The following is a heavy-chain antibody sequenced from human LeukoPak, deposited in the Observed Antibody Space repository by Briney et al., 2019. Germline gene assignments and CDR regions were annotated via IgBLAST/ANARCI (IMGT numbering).Heavy chain of an antibody. CDR1: GGSISSYY. CDR3: ARRTYFDL. Sequence: SSETLSLTCTVSGGSISSYYWSWIRQPPGKGLEWIGHIYGSGSTNYDPSLKSRVTLSVDTSKNQFSLKLSSVTAADTAVYYCARRTYFDLWGRGTLVTVSS. CDR2: IYGSGST. J-gene: IGHJ2*01. V-gene: IGHV4-59*01.